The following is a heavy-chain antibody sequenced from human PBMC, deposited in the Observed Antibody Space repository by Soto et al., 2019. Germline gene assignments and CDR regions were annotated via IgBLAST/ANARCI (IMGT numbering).Heavy chain of an antibody. Sequence: EVQLVESGGGLAQPGGTLRLSCAASGFSFSRYWMTWVRQAPGKGLEWVAHIQQDGSEKYYVDSVKGRFTISRDNAKNSLYLQMNSLRDEDTAVYYCARENQLLLGNWFDPWGQGTLVTVSS. J-gene: IGHJ5*02. CDR1: GFSFSRYW. V-gene: IGHV3-7*01. CDR3: ARENQLLLGNWFDP. D-gene: IGHD2-2*01. CDR2: IQQDGSEK.